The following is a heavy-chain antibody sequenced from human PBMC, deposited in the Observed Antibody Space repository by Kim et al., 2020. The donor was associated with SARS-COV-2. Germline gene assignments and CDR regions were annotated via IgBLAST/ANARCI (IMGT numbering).Heavy chain of an antibody. CDR2: ISWNSGSI. V-gene: IGHV3-9*01. CDR3: AKAKLAYSFDY. D-gene: IGHD1-7*01. Sequence: GGSLRLSCAASGFTFDDYAMHWVRQAPGKGLEWVSGISWNSGSIGYADSVKGRFTISRDNAKNSLYLQMHSLRAEDTALYYCAKAKLAYSFDYWGQGTLVTVSS. CDR1: GFTFDDYA. J-gene: IGHJ4*02.